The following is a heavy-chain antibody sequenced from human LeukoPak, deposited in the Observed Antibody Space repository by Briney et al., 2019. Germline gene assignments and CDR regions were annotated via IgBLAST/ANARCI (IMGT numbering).Heavy chain of an antibody. Sequence: SVKVSCKASGGTFSSYAISWVRQAPGQGLEWMGGIIPIFGTANYAQKFQGSVTITADESTSTAYMELSSLRSEDTAVYYCARVEGELRFLEGCWFDPWGQGTLVTVSS. CDR3: ARVEGELRFLEGCWFDP. CDR1: GGTFSSYA. D-gene: IGHD3-3*01. CDR2: IIPIFGTA. J-gene: IGHJ5*02. V-gene: IGHV1-69*01.